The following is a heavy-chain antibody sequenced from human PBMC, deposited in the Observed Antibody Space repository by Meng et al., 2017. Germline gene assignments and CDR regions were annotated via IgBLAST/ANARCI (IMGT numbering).Heavy chain of an antibody. CDR3: RVNYYYFDY. D-gene: IGHD1-7*01. CDR2: IIPIFGTA. Sequence: VHVVQSGAEVKKPRSSVKVSCQSSGGTFSSYAISWVRQAPGQGLEWMGGIIPIFGTANYAQKFQGRVTITTDESTSTAYMELSSLRSEDTAVYYCRVNYYYFDYWGQGTLVTVSS. J-gene: IGHJ4*02. CDR1: GGTFSSYA. V-gene: IGHV1-69*05.